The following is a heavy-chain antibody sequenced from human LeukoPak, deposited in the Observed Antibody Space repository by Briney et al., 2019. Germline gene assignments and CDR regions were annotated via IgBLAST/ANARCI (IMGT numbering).Heavy chain of an antibody. CDR2: IYYSGST. D-gene: IGHD2-15*01. CDR1: GGSISSYY. Sequence: TSETLSLTSTVSGGSISSYYWSWIRQPPGKGLEWIGYIYYSGSTNYNPPLKSRVTISVDTSKNQFSLKLSSVTAADTAVYYCARGGPRSYCRYWGQGTLVTVSS. V-gene: IGHV4-59*12. CDR3: ARGGPRSYCRY. J-gene: IGHJ4*02.